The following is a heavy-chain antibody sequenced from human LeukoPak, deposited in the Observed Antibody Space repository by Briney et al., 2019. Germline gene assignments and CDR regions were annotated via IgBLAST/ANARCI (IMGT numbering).Heavy chain of an antibody. CDR2: IYPGDSDT. V-gene: IGHV5-51*01. Sequence: GESLKISCKGSGYSFTSYWIGWVRQMPGKGLEWMGIIYPGDSDTRYSPSFQGQVTISADKSISTAYLQWSSLKASDTAMYYCARGRGSSYCSGGSCSRGGMDVWGQGTTVTVSS. CDR1: GYSFTSYW. D-gene: IGHD2-15*01. J-gene: IGHJ6*02. CDR3: ARGRGSSYCSGGSCSRGGMDV.